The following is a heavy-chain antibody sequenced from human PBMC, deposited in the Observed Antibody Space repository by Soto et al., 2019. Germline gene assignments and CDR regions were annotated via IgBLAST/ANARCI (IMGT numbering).Heavy chain of an antibody. D-gene: IGHD3-22*01. J-gene: IGHJ4*02. CDR3: AKDPDSRSYYFDY. CDR1: GFTFSSYG. CDR2: ISYDGSNK. Sequence: GGSLRLSCAASGFTFSSYGMHWVRQAPGKGLEWVAVISYDGSNKYYADSVKGRFTISRDNSKNTLYLQMNSLRAEDTAVYYWAKDPDSRSYYFDYWGQGTLVTVSS. V-gene: IGHV3-30*18.